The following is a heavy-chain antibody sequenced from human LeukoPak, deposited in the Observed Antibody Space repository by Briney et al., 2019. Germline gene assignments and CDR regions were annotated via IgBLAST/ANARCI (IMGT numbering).Heavy chain of an antibody. V-gene: IGHV4-38-2*01. CDR2: IYHSGST. CDR3: ARHDNRCSSTSCSPNFDY. D-gene: IGHD2-2*01. CDR1: GYSISSGYY. J-gene: IGHJ4*02. Sequence: PSETLSLTCAVSGYSISSGYYWGWIRQPPGKGLEWIGIIYHSGSTYYNPSLKSRVTISVDTSKNQVSLKLSSVTAADTAVYYCARHDNRCSSTSCSPNFDYWGQGTLVTVSS.